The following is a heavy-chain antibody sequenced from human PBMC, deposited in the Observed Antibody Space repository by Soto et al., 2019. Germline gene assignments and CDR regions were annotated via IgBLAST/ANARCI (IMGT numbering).Heavy chain of an antibody. CDR3: ARDNRLHLGELSLRAFDI. Sequence: QVQLVQSGAEVKKPGASVKVSCKASGYTFTSYDINWVRQATGQGLEWMGWMNPNSGNTGYAQKIQGRVTMTRNTSISTAYMELSSLRSEDTAVYYCARDNRLHLGELSLRAFDIWGQGTMVTVSS. CDR1: GYTFTSYD. V-gene: IGHV1-8*01. D-gene: IGHD3-16*02. J-gene: IGHJ3*02. CDR2: MNPNSGNT.